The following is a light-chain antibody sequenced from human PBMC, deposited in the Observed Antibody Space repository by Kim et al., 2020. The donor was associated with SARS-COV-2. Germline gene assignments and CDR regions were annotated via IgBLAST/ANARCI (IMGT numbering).Light chain of an antibody. CDR3: QQRSNWPPT. J-gene: IGKJ2*01. CDR1: QSVSTY. V-gene: IGKV3-11*01. CDR2: DTS. Sequence: SWSPGERATLACRASQSVSTYLGWYQQKPGQAPRLLIYDTSNRATGVPARFSGSGSGTDFSLTISSLEPEDFPVYYCQQRSNWPPTFGQGTKVEI.